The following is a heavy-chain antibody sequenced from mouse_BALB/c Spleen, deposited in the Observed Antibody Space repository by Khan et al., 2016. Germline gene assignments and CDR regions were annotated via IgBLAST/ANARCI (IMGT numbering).Heavy chain of an antibody. CDR1: GYTFTNYG. D-gene: IGHD1-1*01. J-gene: IGHJ3*01. CDR2: INTYTGEP. Sequence: QIQLVQSGPELKKPGETVKISCKASGYTFTNYGMNWVKQAPGKGLKWMGWINTYTGEPTYADDFTGRFAFSLETSASTAYLQINNLKNEDTATYVCARRHYGSSYDAWFAYWGQVTLVTVSA. CDR3: ARRHYGSSYDAWFAY. V-gene: IGHV9-3-1*01.